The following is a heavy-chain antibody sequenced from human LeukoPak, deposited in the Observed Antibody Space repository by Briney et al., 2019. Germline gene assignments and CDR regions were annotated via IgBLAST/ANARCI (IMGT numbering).Heavy chain of an antibody. CDR1: GFTFSSYG. CDR3: AKEFPSNHYDSSGLDY. D-gene: IGHD3-22*01. Sequence: GRSLRLSCAASGFTFSSYGMHWVRQAPGKGLEWVAVISYDGSNKYYADSVKGRFTISRDNSKNTLYLQMNSLRAEDTAVYYCAKEFPSNHYDSSGLDYWGQGTLVTVSS. V-gene: IGHV3-30*18. CDR2: ISYDGSNK. J-gene: IGHJ4*02.